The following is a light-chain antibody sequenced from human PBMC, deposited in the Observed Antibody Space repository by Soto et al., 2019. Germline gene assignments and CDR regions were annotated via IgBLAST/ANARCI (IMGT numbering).Light chain of an antibody. CDR2: DAS. V-gene: IGKV1-5*01. CDR3: QRYNSNSRT. CDR1: QDIYSW. Sequence: DIQLTQSPSTLSASVGDRVTITCRASQDIYSWVAWYQQKPGKAPKFLIYDASILQSGVPSRFSGSGSGTEFNLTISSLQPDDFATYYCQRYNSNSRTFGQGTTVDFK. J-gene: IGKJ1*01.